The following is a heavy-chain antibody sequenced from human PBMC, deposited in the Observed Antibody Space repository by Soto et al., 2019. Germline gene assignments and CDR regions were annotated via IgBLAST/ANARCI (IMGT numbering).Heavy chain of an antibody. Sequence: QVHVVQSGAEVKKPGSSVKVPCKAYGGTFNSFGIKWVRQAPGQGLEWVGGIIPVFGTINYAQKFRGRVIITADASTSTSYMELSSLRSDDTAVYYCAIENWGPGGHYFDYWGQGTLVTVSS. V-gene: IGHV1-69*01. J-gene: IGHJ4*02. CDR1: GGTFNSFG. CDR3: AIENWGPGGHYFDY. CDR2: IIPVFGTI. D-gene: IGHD7-27*01.